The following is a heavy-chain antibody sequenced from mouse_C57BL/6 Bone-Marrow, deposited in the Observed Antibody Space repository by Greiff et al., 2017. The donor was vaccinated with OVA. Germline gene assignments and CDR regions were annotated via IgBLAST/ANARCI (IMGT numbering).Heavy chain of an antibody. Sequence: VQLQQSGAELVRPGASVTLSCTASGYTFTDYEMHWVKQTPVHGLEWIGAIDPETGGTAYNQKFKGKAILTADKSSSTAYMELRSLTSEDSAVYYCTRSGVGGGGDYWGQGTTLTVSS. D-gene: IGHD1-1*02. CDR2: IDPETGGT. V-gene: IGHV1-15*01. J-gene: IGHJ2*01. CDR1: GYTFTDYE. CDR3: TRSGVGGGGDY.